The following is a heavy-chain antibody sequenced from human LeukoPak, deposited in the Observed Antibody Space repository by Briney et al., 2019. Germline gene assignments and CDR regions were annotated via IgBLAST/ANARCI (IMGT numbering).Heavy chain of an antibody. D-gene: IGHD2-15*01. V-gene: IGHV4-61*01. J-gene: IGHJ5*02. CDR2: VYSSGST. CDR1: GGSVSTTNYY. Sequence: PSETLSLTCSVSGGSVSTTNYYWSWIRQPPGTGLEWIGYVYSSGSTKYNPSLKSPVTISLDTSKNQFSLKLNSVTAADTAVYYCARGTYCSGGTCYSSNWFDPWGQGTLVTVSS. CDR3: ARGTYCSGGTCYSSNWFDP.